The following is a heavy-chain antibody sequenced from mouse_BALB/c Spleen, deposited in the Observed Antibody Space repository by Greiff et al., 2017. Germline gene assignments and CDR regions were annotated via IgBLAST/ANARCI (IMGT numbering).Heavy chain of an antibody. CDR1: GFSLTSYG. V-gene: IGHV2-9*02. CDR3: ARAITTAPYAMDY. CDR2: IWAGGST. Sequence: VQVVESGPGLVAPSQSLSITCTVSGFSLTSYGVHWVRQPPGKGLEWLGVIWAGGSTNYNSALMSRLSISKDNSKSQVFLKMNSLQTDDTAMYYCARAITTAPYAMDYWGQGTSVTVSS. D-gene: IGHD1-2*01. J-gene: IGHJ4*01.